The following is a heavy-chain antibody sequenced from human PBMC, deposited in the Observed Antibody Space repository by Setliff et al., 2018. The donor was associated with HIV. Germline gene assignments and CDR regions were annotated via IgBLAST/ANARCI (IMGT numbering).Heavy chain of an antibody. CDR3: ARVVAGTYYFDY. Sequence: PSETLSLTCTVSSGSISSHYWSWIRQPPGKGLEWIGSIYYSGSTNYNPSLKSRVTISVDTSKNQFSLKLSSVTAADTAVYYCARVVAGTYYFDYWGQGTLVTVSS. CDR1: SGSISSHY. CDR2: IYYSGST. D-gene: IGHD6-19*01. V-gene: IGHV4-59*11. J-gene: IGHJ4*02.